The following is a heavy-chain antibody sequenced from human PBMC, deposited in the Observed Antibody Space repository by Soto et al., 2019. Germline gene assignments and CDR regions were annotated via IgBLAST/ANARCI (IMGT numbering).Heavy chain of an antibody. CDR1: GYKVSTWHNFTSYW. CDR2: IYPGDSDT. CDR3: TRQMIQPQMRYKMDV. V-gene: IGHV5-51*01. J-gene: IGHJ6*02. D-gene: IGHD1-1*01. Sequence: GESLKISCMGSGYKVSTWHNFTSYWIAWVRQMPGEGLEWMGIIYPGDSDTRYSPSFQGQVTISADKSINSVYLQWSSLKAYDTATYYCTRQMIQPQMRYKMDVWGQGTTVTVSS.